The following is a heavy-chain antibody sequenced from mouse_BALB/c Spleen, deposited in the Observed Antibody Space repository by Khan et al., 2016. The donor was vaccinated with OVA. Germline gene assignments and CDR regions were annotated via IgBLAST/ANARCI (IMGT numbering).Heavy chain of an antibody. CDR1: GFTFSTYG. J-gene: IGHJ3*01. V-gene: IGHV5-6*01. D-gene: IGHD1-1*01. CDR2: VSTGGGYT. CDR3: TRRDYYYDSEGFAY. Sequence: EVELVESGGDLVKPGGSLKLSCAASGFTFSTYGMSWVRQTPDKRLEWVATVSTGGGYTYYPDSVKGRFTISRDNAKNTLYLQMSGLKSEDTAMFYCTRRDYYYDSEGFAYWGQGTLVTVSA.